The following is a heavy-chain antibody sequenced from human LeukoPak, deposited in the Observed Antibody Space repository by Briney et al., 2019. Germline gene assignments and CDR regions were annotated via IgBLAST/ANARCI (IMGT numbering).Heavy chain of an antibody. CDR1: GYTFTTYN. CDR3: ASLKNYYDSSGYLVTDAFDI. D-gene: IGHD3-22*01. V-gene: IGHV1-18*01. CDR2: ISDYNGNT. Sequence: ASVKVSCKASGYTFTTYNINWVRQAPGQGLEWMGWISDYNGNTNYAQKLQGRVTMTTDTYSSTAYMALRSLKSDDTAVYYCASLKNYYDSSGYLVTDAFDIWGQGTMVTVSS. J-gene: IGHJ3*02.